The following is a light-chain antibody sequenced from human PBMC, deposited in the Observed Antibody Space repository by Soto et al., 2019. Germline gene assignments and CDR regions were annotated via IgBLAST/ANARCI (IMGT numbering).Light chain of an antibody. CDR2: STS. J-gene: IGLJ1*01. V-gene: IGLV1-44*01. Sequence: QSVLTQLPSASGTPGQIVAICCSGSSFNIGSNTVTWYQQLPGTAPKLLIYSTSQRSSGVPGRFSGSKSGASASLSISGLQSEDEADYYCAAWDDRLDVYVFGTGTKVTVL. CDR3: AAWDDRLDVYV. CDR1: SFNIGSNT.